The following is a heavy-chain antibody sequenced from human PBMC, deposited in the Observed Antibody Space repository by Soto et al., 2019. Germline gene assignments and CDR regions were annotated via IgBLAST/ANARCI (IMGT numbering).Heavy chain of an antibody. D-gene: IGHD2-2*01. CDR1: GFTFSSYA. CDR2: ISESGTIT. V-gene: IGHV3-23*01. CDR3: ARYIPGVRYYGMDV. Sequence: EVQLLESGGGLVRPGGSLRLSCAASGFTFSSYAMKWVRQAPGKGLEWVSLISESGTITYYADSVKGRFTISRDNSGNTLFLQMYSLRAEDTAVYYCARYIPGVRYYGMDVWGQGTTVTVSS. J-gene: IGHJ6*02.